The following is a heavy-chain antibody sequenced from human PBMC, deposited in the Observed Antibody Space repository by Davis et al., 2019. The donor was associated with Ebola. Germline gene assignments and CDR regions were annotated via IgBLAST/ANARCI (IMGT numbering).Heavy chain of an antibody. Sequence: GGSLRLSCTASGFTFSSYSMNWVRQAPGKGLEWVSYISSSSSTIYYADSVKGRFTISRDNAKNSLYLQMNSLRDEDTAVYYCASPSIFGVVTHYGMDVWGQGTTVTVSS. J-gene: IGHJ6*02. CDR3: ASPSIFGVVTHYGMDV. CDR1: GFTFSSYS. V-gene: IGHV3-48*02. CDR2: ISSSSSTI. D-gene: IGHD3-3*02.